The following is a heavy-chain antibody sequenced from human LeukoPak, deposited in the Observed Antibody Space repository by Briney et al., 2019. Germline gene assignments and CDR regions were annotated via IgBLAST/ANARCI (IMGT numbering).Heavy chain of an antibody. V-gene: IGHV3-74*01. CDR2: IYSDGSSP. D-gene: IGHD3-10*02. Sequence: GGSLRLSCAASGFTLSSYWMHWVRQAPGKGLVWVSRIYSDGSSPSYADSVKGRFTISRDNAKNSLYLQMNSLRAEDTAVYYCAELGIAMIGGVWGKGTTVTISS. J-gene: IGHJ6*04. CDR3: AELGIAMIGGV. CDR1: GFTLSSYW.